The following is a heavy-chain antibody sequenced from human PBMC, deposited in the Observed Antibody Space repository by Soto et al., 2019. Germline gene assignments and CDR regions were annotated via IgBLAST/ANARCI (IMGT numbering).Heavy chain of an antibody. J-gene: IGHJ6*02. CDR3: ARITYYDILTGYRYGMDV. CDR1: GYSFTSYW. CDR2: IDPSDSYT. D-gene: IGHD3-9*01. Sequence: GESLKISCKGSGYSFTSYWISWVRQMPGKGLEWMGRIDPSDSYTNYSPSFQGHVTISADKSISTAYLQWSSLKASDTAMYYCARITYYDILTGYRYGMDVWGQGTTVTVSS. V-gene: IGHV5-10-1*01.